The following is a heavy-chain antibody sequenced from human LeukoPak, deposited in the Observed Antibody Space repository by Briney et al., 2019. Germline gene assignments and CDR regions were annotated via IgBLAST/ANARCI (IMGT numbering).Heavy chain of an antibody. CDR3: AKGHTAMAPGLTFDI. J-gene: IGHJ3*02. CDR1: GGSISSYY. V-gene: IGHV4-59*01. Sequence: PSETLSLTCTVSGGSISSYYWSWIRQPPGKGLEWIGYIYYSGSTNYNPSLKSRVTISVDTSKNQFSLKLSSVTAADTAVYYCAKGHTAMAPGLTFDIWGQGTMVTVSS. CDR2: IYYSGST. D-gene: IGHD5-18*01.